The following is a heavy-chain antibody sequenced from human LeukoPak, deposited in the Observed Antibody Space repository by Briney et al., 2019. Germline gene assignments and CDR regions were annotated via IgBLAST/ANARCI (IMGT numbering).Heavy chain of an antibody. Sequence: GRSLRLSCAASGFTFSSYGMHWVRQAPSKGLEWVAVIWYDGSNKYYADSVKGRFTISRDNSKNTLYLQMNSLRAEDTAVYYCARGPLYYFDYWGQGTLVTVSS. D-gene: IGHD2-15*01. J-gene: IGHJ4*02. CDR2: IWYDGSNK. V-gene: IGHV3-33*01. CDR1: GFTFSSYG. CDR3: ARGPLYYFDY.